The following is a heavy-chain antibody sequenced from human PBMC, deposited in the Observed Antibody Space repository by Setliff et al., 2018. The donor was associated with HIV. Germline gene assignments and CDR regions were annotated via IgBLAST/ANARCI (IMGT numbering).Heavy chain of an antibody. V-gene: IGHV4-38-2*02. CDR2: IYHSGST. J-gene: IGHJ6*02. D-gene: IGHD6-13*01. CDR1: GASFSDYY. Sequence: SETLSLTCAVYGASFSDYYWGWIRQPPGKGLEWIGTIYHSGSTYYNPSLKSRVTISVDTSKNQFSLKLSSVTAADTAVYYCARDIHSSSWYGVGGMDLWGQGTTVTVSS. CDR3: ARDIHSSSWYGVGGMDL.